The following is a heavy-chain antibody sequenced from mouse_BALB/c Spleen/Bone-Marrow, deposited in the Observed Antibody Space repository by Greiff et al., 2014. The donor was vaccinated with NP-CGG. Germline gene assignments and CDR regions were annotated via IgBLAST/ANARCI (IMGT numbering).Heavy chain of an antibody. J-gene: IGHJ3*01. CDR2: INPDSRTI. D-gene: IGHD1-2*01. Sequence: DVQLQESGGGLVQPGGSLKLSCAASGFDFSGYWMTWVRQAPGKGLESIGEINPDSRTINYKPSLKEKFIMSRDNAKNTLYLQMSKVRSEDTALYYCARNGYYGWMTYGGQGTLVTGSA. V-gene: IGHV4-1*02. CDR1: GFDFSGYW. CDR3: ARNGYYGWMTY.